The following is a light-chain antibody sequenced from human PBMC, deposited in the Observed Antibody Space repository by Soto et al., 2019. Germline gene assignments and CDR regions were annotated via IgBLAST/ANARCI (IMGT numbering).Light chain of an antibody. CDR1: QSVSTK. V-gene: IGKV3-15*01. Sequence: EIVMTQSPATLSVSPGERATLSCRASQSVSTKVVWYQQKPGQAPRLLIYGASTRATGIPARFSGSGSWTEFTLTISSLQSEDFEVYYCQQYNNWPALTFRGGTKVEIK. CDR3: QQYNNWPALT. J-gene: IGKJ4*01. CDR2: GAS.